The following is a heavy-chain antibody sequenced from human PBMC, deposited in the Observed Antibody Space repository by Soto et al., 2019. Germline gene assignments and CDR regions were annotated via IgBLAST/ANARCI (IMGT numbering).Heavy chain of an antibody. Sequence: QVQLVQSGAEVKKPGSSVKVSCKASGGTFSSYAISWVRQAPGQGLEWMGGIIPIFGTADYAQKFQGRVTITADESTSTAYMGLRSLRSEDTAVYYCASHSGSSSEGRYYYGMDVWGQGTTVTVSS. CDR1: GGTFSSYA. V-gene: IGHV1-69*12. D-gene: IGHD1-26*01. CDR2: IIPIFGTA. CDR3: ASHSGSSSEGRYYYGMDV. J-gene: IGHJ6*02.